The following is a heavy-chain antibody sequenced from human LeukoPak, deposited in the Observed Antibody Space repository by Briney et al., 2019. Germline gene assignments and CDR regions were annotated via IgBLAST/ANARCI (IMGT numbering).Heavy chain of an antibody. D-gene: IGHD1-26*01. J-gene: IGHJ4*02. CDR1: GFTFSSYS. Sequence: GGSLRLSCAASGFTFSSYSMNWVRQAPGKGLEWVSSISSSSSYIYYADSVKGRFTISRDNAKNSLYLQMNSLRAEDTAVYYCARTGELLSPDFDYWGQGTLVTVSS. CDR2: ISSSSSYI. V-gene: IGHV3-21*01. CDR3: ARTGELLSPDFDY.